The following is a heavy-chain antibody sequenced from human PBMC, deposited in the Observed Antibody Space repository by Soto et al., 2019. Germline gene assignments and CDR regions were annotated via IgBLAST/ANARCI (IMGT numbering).Heavy chain of an antibody. D-gene: IGHD2-15*01. V-gene: IGHV4-30-4*01. Sequence: QVQLLESGPGLVKPSQTLSLTCSVSGDSISTVDYFWAWVRQPPGQALEYIGYIYKSATTYYNPSFESRVAISLATSKSQFSLTVTSLTAADTAVYFCARGRYCLTGRCFPNWFDSWGQGTLVTVSS. J-gene: IGHJ5*01. CDR1: GDSISTVDYF. CDR3: ARGRYCLTGRCFPNWFDS. CDR2: IYKSATT.